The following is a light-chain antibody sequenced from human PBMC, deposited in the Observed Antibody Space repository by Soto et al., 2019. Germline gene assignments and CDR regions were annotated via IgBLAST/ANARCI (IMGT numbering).Light chain of an antibody. CDR1: QSVSGW. V-gene: IGKV1-5*01. Sequence: IKINQSPSTLPATVGDALAVSCRASQSVSGWLAWYQQKPGAAPKLLIYHASALESGVPSRFSGSGSGTKFTLTIASLQPDDFATYYCQQYNTYSGAFGPGTKVDIK. CDR3: QQYNTYSGA. J-gene: IGKJ1*01. CDR2: HAS.